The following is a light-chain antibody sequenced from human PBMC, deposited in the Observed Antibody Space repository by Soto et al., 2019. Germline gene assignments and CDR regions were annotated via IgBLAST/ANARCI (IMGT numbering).Light chain of an antibody. CDR1: QAINTY. Sequence: DIQMTQSPSFLSASVGDRVTISCRASQAINTYLNWYQQKPGKAPKLLIYGTSDLQNGVPSRFSGGGSGTDFTLTISSLQPEDFATYYCQQSYSTLLITFGQGTRLAV. CDR3: QQSYSTLLIT. CDR2: GTS. J-gene: IGKJ5*01. V-gene: IGKV1-39*01.